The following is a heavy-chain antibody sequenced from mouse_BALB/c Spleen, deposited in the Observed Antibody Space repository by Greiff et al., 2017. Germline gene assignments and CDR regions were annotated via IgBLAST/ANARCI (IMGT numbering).Heavy chain of an antibody. J-gene: IGHJ4*01. D-gene: IGHD2-14*01. CDR2: ISSGSSTI. CDR3: ASGYRYYFDY. CDR1: GFTFSSFG. V-gene: IGHV5-17*02. Sequence: EVMLVESGGGLVQPGGSRKLSCAASGFTFSSFGMHWVRQAPEKGLEWVAYISSGSSTIYYADTVKGRFTISRDNPKNTLFLQMTSLRSEDTAMYYCASGYRYYFDYWGQGTSVTVSS.